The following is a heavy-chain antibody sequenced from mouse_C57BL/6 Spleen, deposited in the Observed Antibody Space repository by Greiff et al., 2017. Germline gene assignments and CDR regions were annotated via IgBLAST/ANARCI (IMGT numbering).Heavy chain of an antibody. CDR1: GYAFSSSW. J-gene: IGHJ3*01. CDR2: IYPGDGDT. CDR3: ARTYSNDAWFGY. Sequence: QPQQSGPELVKPGASVKISCKASGYAFSSSWMNWVKQRPGKGLEWIGRIYPGDGDTNYEGKFKGKATLTADKSPSTAYMQLSSLTSEDSAVYFCARTYSNDAWFGYWGQGALVTVAA. V-gene: IGHV1-82*01. D-gene: IGHD2-12*01.